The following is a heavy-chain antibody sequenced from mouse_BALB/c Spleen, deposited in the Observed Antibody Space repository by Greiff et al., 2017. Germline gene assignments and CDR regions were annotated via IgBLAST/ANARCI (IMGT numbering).Heavy chain of an antibody. CDR2: ILPGSGST. J-gene: IGHJ2*01. CDR1: GYTFSSYW. V-gene: IGHV1-9*01. Sequence: VQLQESGAELMKPGASVKISCKATGYTFSSYWIEWVKQRPGHGLEWIGEILPGSGSTNYNEKFKGKATFTADTSSNTAYMQLSNLTSEDSAVYYCARGGGGYYFDYWGQGTTLTVSS. CDR3: ARGGGGYYFDY.